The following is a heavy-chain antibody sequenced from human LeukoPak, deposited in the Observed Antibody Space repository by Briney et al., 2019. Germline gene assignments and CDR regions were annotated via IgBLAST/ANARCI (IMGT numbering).Heavy chain of an antibody. CDR3: ARTRNYYYNMDV. Sequence: GGSLRLSCAASGFTFSNYAMSWVRQAPGQGLEWVSVINTNGGNTYHADSVKGRFTISRDNSKDTLYLQMDSLRAEDTAVYYCARTRNYYYNMDVWGKGDTVIVSS. D-gene: IGHD2/OR15-2a*01. CDR2: INTNGGNT. CDR1: GFTFSNYA. J-gene: IGHJ6*03. V-gene: IGHV3-23*05.